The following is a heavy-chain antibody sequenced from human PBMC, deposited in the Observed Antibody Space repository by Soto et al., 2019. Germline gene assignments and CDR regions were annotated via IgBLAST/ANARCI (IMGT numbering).Heavy chain of an antibody. J-gene: IGHJ3*02. CDR2: IYYSGRT. CDR1: SASFSSGSYD. CDR3: ARLQGGAFDT. Sequence: PSKTLSLTCTVSSASFSSGSYDWGWIRQPPGKGLEWIVNIYYSGRTYYNPSLKSRVTISVDTSKNQFSLKLSSVTAADTAVYYCARLQGGAFDTWGQGSMVTVSS. V-gene: IGHV4-39*01. D-gene: IGHD2-15*01.